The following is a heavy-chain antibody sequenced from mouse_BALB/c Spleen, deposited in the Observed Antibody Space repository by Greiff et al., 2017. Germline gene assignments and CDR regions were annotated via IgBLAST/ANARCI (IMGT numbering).Heavy chain of an antibody. CDR3: GRYDYDGNVDY. D-gene: IGHD2-4*01. J-gene: IGHJ2*01. V-gene: IGHV1-37*01. CDR1: GYSFTGYF. Sequence: EVQRVESGPELVKPGASVKISCKASGYSFTGYFMNWVKQSHGKSLEWIGRINPYNGDTFYNQKFKGKATLTVDKSSSTAHMELLSLTSEDSAVYYCGRYDYDGNVDYWGQGTTLTVAS. CDR2: INPYNGDT.